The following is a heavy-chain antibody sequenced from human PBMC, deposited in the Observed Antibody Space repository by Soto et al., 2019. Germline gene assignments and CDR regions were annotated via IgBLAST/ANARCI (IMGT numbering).Heavy chain of an antibody. J-gene: IGHJ4*02. CDR3: ARILPPDDSSGYYYDY. CDR1: GGTFSSYT. D-gene: IGHD3-22*01. Sequence: AASVKVSCKASGGTFSSYTISWVRQAPGQGLEWMGRIIPILGIANYAQKFQGRVTITADKSTSTAYMELSSLRSEDTAVYYCARILPPDDSSGYYYDYWGQGTLVTVSS. V-gene: IGHV1-69*02. CDR2: IIPILGIA.